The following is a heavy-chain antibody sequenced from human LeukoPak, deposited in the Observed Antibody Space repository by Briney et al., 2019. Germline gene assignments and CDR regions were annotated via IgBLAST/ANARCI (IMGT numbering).Heavy chain of an antibody. D-gene: IGHD6-13*01. V-gene: IGHV3-23*01. CDR2: ISGSGGST. CDR3: AKDRYSSSWYIDAGYYGMDV. Sequence: PGGSLRLSCAASGFIFSNAWMSWVRQAPGKGLEWVSAISGSGGSTYYADSVKGRFTISRDNSKNTLYLQMNSLRAEDTAVYYCAKDRYSSSWYIDAGYYGMDVWGQGTTVTVSS. CDR1: GFIFSNAW. J-gene: IGHJ6*02.